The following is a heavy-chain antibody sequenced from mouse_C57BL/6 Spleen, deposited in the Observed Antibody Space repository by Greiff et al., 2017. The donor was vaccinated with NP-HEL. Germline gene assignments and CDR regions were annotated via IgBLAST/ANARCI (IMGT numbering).Heavy chain of an antibody. D-gene: IGHD2-2*01. V-gene: IGHV1-64*01. CDR1: GYTFTSYW. J-gene: IGHJ4*01. CDR2: IHPNSGST. Sequence: VQLQQSGAELVKPGASVKLSCKASGYTFTSYWMHWVKQRPGQGLEWIGMIHPNSGSTNYNEKFKSKATLTVDKSSSTAYMQLSSLTSEDSAVYYCARSWGYDGRYYAMDYWGQGTSVTVSS. CDR3: ARSWGYDGRYYAMDY.